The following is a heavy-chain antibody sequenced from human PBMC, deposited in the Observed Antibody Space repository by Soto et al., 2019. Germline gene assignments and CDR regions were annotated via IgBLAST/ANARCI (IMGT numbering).Heavy chain of an antibody. V-gene: IGHV4-59*08. J-gene: IGHJ5*02. D-gene: IGHD6-13*01. Sequence: SETLSLTCTVSGVSISSDYWSWIRQSPGKGLEWIGNIFYSGSPNYNPSLKSRVTISLDTSKNQISLRLNSVTAADTALYYCARGHSSSWGNWFDPWGQGTLVT. CDR1: GVSISSDY. CDR2: IFYSGSP. CDR3: ARGHSSSWGNWFDP.